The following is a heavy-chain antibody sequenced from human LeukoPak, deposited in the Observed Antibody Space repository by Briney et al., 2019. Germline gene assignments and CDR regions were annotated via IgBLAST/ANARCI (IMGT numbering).Heavy chain of an antibody. CDR2: IYYSGST. CDR1: GGSISSGGYY. D-gene: IGHD2-15*01. V-gene: IGHV4-31*03. CDR3: ARASCSSGGSCYSYEVDY. Sequence: SQTLSLTCTVSGGSISSGGYYWSWIRRHPGKGLEWIGYIYYSGSTYYNPSLKSRVTISVDTSKNQFSLKLSSVTAADTAVYYCARASCSSGGSCYSYEVDYWGQGTLVTVSS. J-gene: IGHJ4*02.